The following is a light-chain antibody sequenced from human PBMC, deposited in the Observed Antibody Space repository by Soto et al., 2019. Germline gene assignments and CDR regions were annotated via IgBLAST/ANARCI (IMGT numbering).Light chain of an antibody. Sequence: QSALTQPRSVSGSPGQPVTISCIGTSSDVGGYNYVSWYQQHPGKAPKLMIYSVSKRPSGVPDRFSGSKSGNTASLTISGLQAEDEADYYCCSYAGSPWVFGGGTKLTVL. V-gene: IGLV2-11*01. CDR3: CSYAGSPWV. CDR2: SVS. CDR1: SSDVGGYNY. J-gene: IGLJ3*02.